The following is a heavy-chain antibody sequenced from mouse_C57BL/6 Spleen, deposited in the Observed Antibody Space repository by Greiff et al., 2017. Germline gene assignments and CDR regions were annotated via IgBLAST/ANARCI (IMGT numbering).Heavy chain of an antibody. CDR1: GYTFTDYY. D-gene: IGHD1-1*01. CDR2: IYPGSGNT. CDR3: ARYSYYGSSPYYFDY. V-gene: IGHV1-76*01. J-gene: IGHJ2*01. Sequence: QVQLKESGAELVRPGASVKLSCKASGYTFTDYYINWVKQRPGQGLEWIARIYPGSGNTYYNEKFKGKATLTAEKSSSTAYMQLSSLTSEDSAVYFCARYSYYGSSPYYFDYWGQGTTLTVSS.